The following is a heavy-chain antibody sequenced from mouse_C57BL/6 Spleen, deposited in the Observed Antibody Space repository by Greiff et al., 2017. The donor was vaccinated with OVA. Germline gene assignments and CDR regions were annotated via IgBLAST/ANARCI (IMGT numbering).Heavy chain of an antibody. CDR3: ARGGGWDGPNDY. V-gene: IGHV1-80*01. J-gene: IGHJ2*01. CDR2: IYPGDGDT. CDR1: GYAFSSYW. Sequence: QVQLQQPGAELVKPGASVKLSCKASGYAFSSYWMNWVKQRPGKGLEWIGQIYPGDGDTNYNGKFKGKATLTADKSSSTAYMQLSSLTSEDSAVYFCARGGGWDGPNDYWGQGTTLTVSS. D-gene: IGHD4-1*01.